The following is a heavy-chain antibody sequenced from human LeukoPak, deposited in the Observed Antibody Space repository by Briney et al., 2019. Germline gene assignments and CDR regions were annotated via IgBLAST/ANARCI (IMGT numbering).Heavy chain of an antibody. Sequence: SETLSLTCTVSGLSITYDTYYWAWIRQPPGKGLEWIGSIYGSGSTYYSSSLKSRVIISVDTSKNHFSLTLSAVTAADAAVYYCARDPRGRYEDWFDPWGQGTLVTVSS. J-gene: IGHJ5*02. D-gene: IGHD1-26*01. V-gene: IGHV4-39*07. CDR3: ARDPRGRYEDWFDP. CDR2: IYGSGST. CDR1: GLSITYDTYY.